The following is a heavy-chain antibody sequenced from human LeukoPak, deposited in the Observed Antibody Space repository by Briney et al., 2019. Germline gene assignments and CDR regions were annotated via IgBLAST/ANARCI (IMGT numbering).Heavy chain of an antibody. J-gene: IGHJ3*02. V-gene: IGHV3-23*01. Sequence: GGSPRLSCAASGFTFSSYAMSWVRQAPGKGLEWVSAISGSGGSTYYADSVKGRFTISSDNSKNTLYLQMNSLRAEDTAVYYCAKDSDTAMGGNDAFDIWGQGTMVTVSS. D-gene: IGHD5-18*01. CDR2: ISGSGGST. CDR3: AKDSDTAMGGNDAFDI. CDR1: GFTFSSYA.